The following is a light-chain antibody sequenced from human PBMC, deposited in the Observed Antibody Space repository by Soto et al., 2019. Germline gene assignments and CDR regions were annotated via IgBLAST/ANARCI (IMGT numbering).Light chain of an antibody. CDR2: KAS. CDR3: QQYNSYWT. V-gene: IGKV1-5*03. J-gene: IGKJ1*01. CDR1: QSISSW. Sequence: DIQMTQSPSTLSASVGDRVTITCRASQSISSWLAWYQQKPGKAPKLLIYKASSLESGVPSRFSGSGSGTEFTLTISSLHPDDFATYYRQQYNSYWTFGQGTKVEIK.